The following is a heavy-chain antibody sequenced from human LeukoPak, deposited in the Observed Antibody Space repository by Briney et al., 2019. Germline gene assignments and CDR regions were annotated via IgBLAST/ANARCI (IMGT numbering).Heavy chain of an antibody. CDR3: AKGGWVPTNYYYMDV. CDR2: ISGSGGST. J-gene: IGHJ6*03. Sequence: PGGSLRLSCAASGFTFSSYAMSWVRQAPGKGLEWVSAISGSGGSTNYADSVKGRFTIPRDNSKNTLYLQMNSLRAEDTALYYCAKGGWVPTNYYYMDVWGKGTTVTVSS. V-gene: IGHV3-23*01. CDR1: GFTFSSYA. D-gene: IGHD3-16*01.